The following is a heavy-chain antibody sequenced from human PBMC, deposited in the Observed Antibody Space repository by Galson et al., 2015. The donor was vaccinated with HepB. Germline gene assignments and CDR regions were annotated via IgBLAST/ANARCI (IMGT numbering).Heavy chain of an antibody. CDR2: ISSSSSYI. J-gene: IGHJ4*02. D-gene: IGHD1-1*01. CDR1: KFTFSSYS. CDR3: ARDFAPQLFQNHGY. Sequence: SLRLSCAASKFTFSSYSMNWVRQAPGKGLEWVSSISSSSSYIYYADSVKGRFTVSRDNAKNSLYLQMNSLRAEDTAVYYCARDFAPQLFQNHGYWGQGTLVTVAS. V-gene: IGHV3-21*01.